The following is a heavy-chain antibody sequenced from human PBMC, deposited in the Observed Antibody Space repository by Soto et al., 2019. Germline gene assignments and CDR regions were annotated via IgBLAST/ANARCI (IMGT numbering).Heavy chain of an antibody. V-gene: IGHV3-21*01. CDR2: ISSSSSYI. Sequence: GGSLRLSCAASGFTFSSYSMNWVRQAPGKGLEWVSSISSSSSYIYYADSVKGRFTISRDNAKNSLYLQMNSLGAEDTAVYYCGTQTGTSEYYGMDVWGQGTTVTVSS. CDR3: GTQTGTSEYYGMDV. CDR1: GFTFSSYS. D-gene: IGHD1-1*01. J-gene: IGHJ6*02.